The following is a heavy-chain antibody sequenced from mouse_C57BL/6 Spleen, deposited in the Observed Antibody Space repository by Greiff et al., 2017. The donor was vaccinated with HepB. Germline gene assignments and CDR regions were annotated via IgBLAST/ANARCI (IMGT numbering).Heavy chain of an antibody. J-gene: IGHJ1*03. V-gene: IGHV1-42*01. D-gene: IGHD2-5*01. CDR3: ARSLYSNWYFDV. Sequence: VQLKQSGPELVKPGASVKISCKASGYSFTGYYMNWVKQSPEKSLEWIGEINPSTGGTTYNQKFKAKATLTVDKSSSTAYMQLKSLTSEDSAVYYCARSLYSNWYFDVWGTGTTVTVSS. CDR1: GYSFTGYY. CDR2: INPSTGGT.